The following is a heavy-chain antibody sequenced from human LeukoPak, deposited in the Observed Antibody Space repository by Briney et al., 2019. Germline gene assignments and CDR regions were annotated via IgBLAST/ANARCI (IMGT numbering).Heavy chain of an antibody. CDR2: INHSGST. D-gene: IGHD1-1*01. Sequence: SETLSLTCAVYGGSFSGYYWSWIRQPPGKGLEWIGEINHSGSTNYNPSLKSRVTMSVDTSTKQFSLKLSSVTAADTAVYYCARRGNWNEVPPKNWFDPWGLGTLVTVSS. CDR1: GGSFSGYY. V-gene: IGHV4-34*01. CDR3: ARRGNWNEVPPKNWFDP. J-gene: IGHJ5*02.